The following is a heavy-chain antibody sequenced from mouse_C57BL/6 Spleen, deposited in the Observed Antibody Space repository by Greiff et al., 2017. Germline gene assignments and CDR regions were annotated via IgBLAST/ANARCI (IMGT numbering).Heavy chain of an antibody. CDR1: GYTFTSYW. V-gene: IGHV1-64*01. Sequence: QVQLQQPGAELVKPGASVKLSCKASGYTFTSYWMHWVKQRPGQGLEWIGMIHPNSGSTNYNEKFKSKATLTVDKSSSTAYMQLSSLASEDSAVYYCVGYDYDWFAYWGQGTLVTVSA. J-gene: IGHJ3*01. CDR3: VGYDYDWFAY. CDR2: IHPNSGST. D-gene: IGHD2-4*01.